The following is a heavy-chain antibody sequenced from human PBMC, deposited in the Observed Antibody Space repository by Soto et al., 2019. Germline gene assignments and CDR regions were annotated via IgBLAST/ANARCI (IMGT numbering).Heavy chain of an antibody. V-gene: IGHV3-11*05. D-gene: IGHD3-22*01. CDR3: AKDGLIVVTNGYFAY. J-gene: IGHJ4*02. Sequence: GGSLRLSCAASGFTFSDYYMSWIRQAPGKGLEWVSYISSSSSDTNYADSVKGRFTISRDNAKNSLYLQMNSLRAEDTAVYYCAKDGLIVVTNGYFAYWGQGTLVTVSS. CDR2: ISSSSSDT. CDR1: GFTFSDYY.